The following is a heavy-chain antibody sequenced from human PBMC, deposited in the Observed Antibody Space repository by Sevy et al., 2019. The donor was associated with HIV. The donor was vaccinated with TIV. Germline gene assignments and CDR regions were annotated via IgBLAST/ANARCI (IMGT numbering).Heavy chain of an antibody. CDR2: INPNTGAT. V-gene: IGHV1-2*02. Sequence: ASVKVSCKASGYTFTDYYLHWLRQAPGQGLEWMGWINPNTGATNYAQKFKGRVTMTRDTSMGTAFMDLTRLRSDDTAVYYCAKLLIVVDDGFDVWGQGTMVTV. D-gene: IGHD3-22*01. CDR3: AKLLIVVDDGFDV. CDR1: GYTFTDYY. J-gene: IGHJ3*01.